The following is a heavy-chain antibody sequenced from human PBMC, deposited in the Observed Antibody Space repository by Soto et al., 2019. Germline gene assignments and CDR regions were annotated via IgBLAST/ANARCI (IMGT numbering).Heavy chain of an antibody. CDR2: FDPEDGET. CDR3: ATAPHQLQRYYYYYMDV. CDR1: GYTLTGLS. J-gene: IGHJ6*03. D-gene: IGHD2-2*01. Sequence: ASVKVSCKVSGYTLTGLSMRWVRQAPGKGLEWMGGFDPEDGETIYAQKFQGRVTMTEDTSTDTAYMELSSLRSEDTAVYYCATAPHQLQRYYYYYMDVWGKGTTVTVSS. V-gene: IGHV1-24*01.